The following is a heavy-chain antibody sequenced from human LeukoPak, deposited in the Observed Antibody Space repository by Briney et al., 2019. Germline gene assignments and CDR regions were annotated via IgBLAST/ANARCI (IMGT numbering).Heavy chain of an antibody. CDR1: VYTFTGYY. CDR2: IIPILGIA. CDR3: ARERWFGELLVDY. D-gene: IGHD3-10*01. V-gene: IGHV1-69*04. Sequence: SVNVSCKSSVYTFTGYYMHWVRQAPGQGLEWMGRIIPILGIANYAQKFQGRVTITADKSTSTAYMELSSLRSEDTAVYYCARERWFGELLVDYWGQGTLVTVSS. J-gene: IGHJ4*02.